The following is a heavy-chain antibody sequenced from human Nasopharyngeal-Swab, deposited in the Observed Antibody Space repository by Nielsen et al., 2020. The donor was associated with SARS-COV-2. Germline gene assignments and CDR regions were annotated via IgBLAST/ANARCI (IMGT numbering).Heavy chain of an antibody. CDR2: INHSGST. V-gene: IGHV4-34*01. CDR3: ARGNGAFDY. Sequence: SQTRSLTCAVYGGSFSGYYWSWIRQPPGKGLEWIGEINHSGSTNYNPSLKSRVTISVDTSKNQFSLKLSSVTAADTAVYYCARGNGAFDYWGQGTLVTVSS. CDR1: GGSFSGYY. D-gene: IGHD4-17*01. J-gene: IGHJ4*02.